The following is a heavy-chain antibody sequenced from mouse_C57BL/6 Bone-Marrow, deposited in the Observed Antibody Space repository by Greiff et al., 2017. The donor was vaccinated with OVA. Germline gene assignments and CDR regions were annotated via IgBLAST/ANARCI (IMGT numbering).Heavy chain of an antibody. CDR2: IDPSDSYT. J-gene: IGHJ2*01. V-gene: IGHV1-69*01. Sequence: QVQLQQPGAELVMPGASVKLSCKASGYTFTSYWMHWVKQRPGQGLEWLGEIDPSDSYTNYNQKFKGKSTLTVDKSSSTAYMQLSSLTSEDSAVYYCARSGTYDYDPHFDYWGQGTTLTVSS. CDR1: GYTFTSYW. D-gene: IGHD2-4*01. CDR3: ARSGTYDYDPHFDY.